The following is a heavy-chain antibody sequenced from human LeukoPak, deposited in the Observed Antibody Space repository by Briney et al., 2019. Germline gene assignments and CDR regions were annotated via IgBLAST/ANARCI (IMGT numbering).Heavy chain of an antibody. CDR1: GGSISSYY. V-gene: IGHV4-59*12. CDR3: ARSTWGSPSPTDY. Sequence: SETLSLTCTVSGGSISSYYWNWIRQPPGKGLEWIGYIYYSGSTYYNPSLKSRVTISVDTSKNQFSLKLSSVTAADTAVYYCARSTWGSPSPTDYWGQGTLVTVSS. J-gene: IGHJ4*02. CDR2: IYYSGST. D-gene: IGHD3-16*01.